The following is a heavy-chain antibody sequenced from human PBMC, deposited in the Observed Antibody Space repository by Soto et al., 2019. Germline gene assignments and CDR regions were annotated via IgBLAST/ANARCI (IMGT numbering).Heavy chain of an antibody. CDR3: ASNKTVNQYYFDY. V-gene: IGHV1-69*13. D-gene: IGHD4-4*01. CDR2: IIPIFGIA. CDR1: GCTFTSYA. J-gene: IGHJ4*02. Sequence: SVKVSCKASGCTFTSYAISWVRQAPGQGLEWMGGIIPIFGIANYAQKFQGRVTITADESTSTAYMELSSLRSEDTAVYYCASNKTVNQYYFDYWGQGTLVTVSS.